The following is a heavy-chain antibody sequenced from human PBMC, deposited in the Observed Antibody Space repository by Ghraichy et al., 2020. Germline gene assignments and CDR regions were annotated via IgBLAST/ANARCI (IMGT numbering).Heavy chain of an antibody. D-gene: IGHD3-22*01. Sequence: SVKVSCKASGGTFSSYAISCVRQAPGQGLEWMGRIIPILGIANYAQKFQGRVTITADKSTSTAYMELSSLRSEDTAVYYCARETWDDSSGYYYDWGQGTLVTVSS. V-gene: IGHV1-69*04. CDR1: GGTFSSYA. J-gene: IGHJ4*02. CDR3: ARETWDDSSGYYYD. CDR2: IIPILGIA.